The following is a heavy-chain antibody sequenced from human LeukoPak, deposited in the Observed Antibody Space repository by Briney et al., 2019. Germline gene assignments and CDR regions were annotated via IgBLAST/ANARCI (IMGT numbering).Heavy chain of an antibody. Sequence: PGGSLRLSCAASGFTFSSYAMSWVRQAPGKGLEWVSGISGSGGSTYYADSVKGRFTISRDNSKNTMYMQMNSLRAEDTAVYYCAKDRIAVAAATPDCWGQGALVTVSS. CDR3: AKDRIAVAAATPDC. J-gene: IGHJ4*02. CDR2: ISGSGGST. V-gene: IGHV3-23*01. D-gene: IGHD6-19*01. CDR1: GFTFSSYA.